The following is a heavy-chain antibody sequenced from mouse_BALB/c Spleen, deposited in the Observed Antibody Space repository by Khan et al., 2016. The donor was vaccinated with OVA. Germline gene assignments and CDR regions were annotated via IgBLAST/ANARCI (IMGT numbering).Heavy chain of an antibody. CDR2: ISYSGRT. V-gene: IGHV3-2*02. D-gene: IGHD1-1*01. CDR1: GYSITSDYA. J-gene: IGHJ2*01. CDR3: ARSVTITTVVATDFDY. Sequence: EVKLEESGPGLVKPSQSLSLTCTVTGYSITSDYAWNWIRQFPGNKLEWMGYISYSGRTSYNPSLKSRISITRDTSNNQFFLQLNSVTTEDTATYYYARSVTITTVVATDFDYWGQGTTLTVSS.